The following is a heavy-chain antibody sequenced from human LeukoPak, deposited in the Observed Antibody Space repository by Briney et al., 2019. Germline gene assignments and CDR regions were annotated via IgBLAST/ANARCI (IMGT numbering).Heavy chain of an antibody. CDR1: GFTFSSYA. CDR2: ISYDGSNK. V-gene: IGHV3-30-3*01. Sequence: GGSLRLSCAASGFTFSSYAMHWVRQAPGKGLEWVAVISYDGSNKYYADSVKGRFTISRDNSKNTLYLQMNSLRAEDTAVYYCARPGYGGDDAFDIWGQGTMVTVSS. D-gene: IGHD4-23*01. CDR3: ARPGYGGDDAFDI. J-gene: IGHJ3*02.